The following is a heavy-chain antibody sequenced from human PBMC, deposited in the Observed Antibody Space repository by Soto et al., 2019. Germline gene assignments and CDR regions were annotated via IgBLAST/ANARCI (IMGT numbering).Heavy chain of an antibody. CDR2: ISSSSSYI. D-gene: IGHD4-17*01. Sequence: GGSLRLSCAASVFTFSSYSMNWVRQAPGKGLEWVSSISSSSSYIYYADSVKGRFTISRDNAKNSLYLQMNSLRAEDTAVYYCASTTVTTTGLGYWGQGTLVTVSS. CDR3: ASTTVTTTGLGY. V-gene: IGHV3-21*01. CDR1: VFTFSSYS. J-gene: IGHJ4*02.